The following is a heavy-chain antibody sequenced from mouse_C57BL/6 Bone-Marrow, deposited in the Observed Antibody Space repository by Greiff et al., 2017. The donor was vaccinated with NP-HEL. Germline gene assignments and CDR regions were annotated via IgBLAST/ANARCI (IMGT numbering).Heavy chain of an antibody. CDR2: IYPGSGST. Sequence: QVQLQQPGAELVKPGASVKMSCKASGYTFTSYWITWVKQRPGQGLEWIGDIYPGSGSTNYNEKFKSKATLTVDTSTSTAYMQLSSLTSEDSAVYYGARGGIYYDYSVDYWGQGTSVTVSS. CDR1: GYTFTSYW. V-gene: IGHV1-55*01. D-gene: IGHD2-4*01. J-gene: IGHJ4*01. CDR3: ARGGIYYDYSVDY.